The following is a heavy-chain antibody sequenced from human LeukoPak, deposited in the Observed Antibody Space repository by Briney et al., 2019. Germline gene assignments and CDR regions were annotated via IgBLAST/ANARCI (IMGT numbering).Heavy chain of an antibody. J-gene: IGHJ6*03. Sequence: PSETLSLTCTVSGGSISSGGYYWSWLRQHPGKGLEWIGYIYYSGSTYYHPSLKSRVTISVDTSKNQFSLKLSSVTAADTAVYYCARGSYDFWSGYYTGSYYCYYYMDVWGKGTTVTVSS. V-gene: IGHV4-31*03. CDR3: ARGSYDFWSGYYTGSYYCYYYMDV. CDR1: GGSISSGGYY. D-gene: IGHD3-3*01. CDR2: IYYSGST.